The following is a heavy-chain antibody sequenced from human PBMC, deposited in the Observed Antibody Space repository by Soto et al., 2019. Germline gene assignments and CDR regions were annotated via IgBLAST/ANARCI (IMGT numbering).Heavy chain of an antibody. J-gene: IGHJ4*02. Sequence: EVQLVESGGGLVQPGGSLRVSCAASGFSFTSYWMSWVRQAPGKGREWVANIKEDGSAKYYLDSVKGRFTISRDNAKNSLYLQMSSLRAEDTAVYYCAREDFYRFDYWGQGNLVTVSS. CDR2: IKEDGSAK. V-gene: IGHV3-7*01. CDR3: AREDFYRFDY. CDR1: GFSFTSYW.